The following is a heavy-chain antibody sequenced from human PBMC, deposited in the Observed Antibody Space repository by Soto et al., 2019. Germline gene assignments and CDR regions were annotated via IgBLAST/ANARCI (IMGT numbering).Heavy chain of an antibody. CDR3: ARDLTGLDYFDY. CDR2: IYYSGGT. J-gene: IGHJ4*02. CDR1: GVSISTGGYY. Sequence: SETLSVTCTVAGVSISTGGYYWSWISQHPGKGLEWIGYIYYSGGTYYNPSLKSRVTISVDTSKNQFSLKLSSVTAADTAVYYCARDLTGLDYFDYWGQGTLVTVSS. D-gene: IGHD7-27*01. V-gene: IGHV4-31*03.